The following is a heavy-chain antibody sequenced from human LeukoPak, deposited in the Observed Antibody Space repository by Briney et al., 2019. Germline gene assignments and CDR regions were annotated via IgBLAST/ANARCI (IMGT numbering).Heavy chain of an antibody. CDR1: GFTFSGYS. CDR2: IGTSSSTI. Sequence: PGGSLRLSCAASGFTFSGYSMNWVRQAPGKGLEWVSYIGTSSSTIYYADSVKGRFTISRDNAKNSLYLQMNSLRDEDTAVYYCARGRSYGSGSGGVNDYWGQGTLVTVSS. V-gene: IGHV3-48*02. D-gene: IGHD3-10*01. CDR3: ARGRSYGSGSGGVNDY. J-gene: IGHJ4*02.